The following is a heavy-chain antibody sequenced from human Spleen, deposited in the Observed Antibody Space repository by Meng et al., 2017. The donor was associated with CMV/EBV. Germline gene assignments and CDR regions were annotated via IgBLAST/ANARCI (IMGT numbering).Heavy chain of an antibody. J-gene: IGHJ4*02. Sequence: GGSLRLSCAASGFTFNNYTLHWVRQAPGKGLEWVAVISYDESDKYYADSVKGRFTISRDNANNSLYLQMNSLRAEDTAVYYCARSHCSGGRCYSRYFDYWGQGTLVTVSS. CDR2: ISYDESDK. V-gene: IGHV3-30*04. D-gene: IGHD2-15*01. CDR3: ARSHCSGGRCYSRYFDY. CDR1: GFTFNNYT.